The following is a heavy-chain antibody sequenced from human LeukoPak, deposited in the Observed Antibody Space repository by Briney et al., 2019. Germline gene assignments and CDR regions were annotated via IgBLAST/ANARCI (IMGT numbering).Heavy chain of an antibody. V-gene: IGHV3-21*01. CDR2: ISSSSSYI. J-gene: IGHJ4*02. CDR1: GFTFSSYS. Sequence: GGSLRLSCAASGFTFSSYSMNWVRQAPGKGLEWVSSISSSSSYIYYADSVKGRFTISRDNAKNSLYLQMNSLRAEDTAVYYCARISDYYGSGSYYYDYWGQGTLVTVSS. D-gene: IGHD3-10*01. CDR3: ARISDYYGSGSYYYDY.